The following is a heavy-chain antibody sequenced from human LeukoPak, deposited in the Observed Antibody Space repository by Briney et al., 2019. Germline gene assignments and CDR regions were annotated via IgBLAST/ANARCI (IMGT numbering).Heavy chain of an antibody. D-gene: IGHD5-12*01. V-gene: IGHV1-46*01. J-gene: IGHJ6*02. CDR2: INPSGGST. Sequence: ASVKVSCKASGYTFTSYYMHWVRQAPGQGLEWMGIINPSGGSTNYAQKLQGRVTMTTDTSTSTAYMELRSLRSDDTAVYYCAGGGKTGSGYAGYYYYGMDVWGQGTTVTVSS. CDR1: GYTFTSYY. CDR3: AGGGKTGSGYAGYYYYGMDV.